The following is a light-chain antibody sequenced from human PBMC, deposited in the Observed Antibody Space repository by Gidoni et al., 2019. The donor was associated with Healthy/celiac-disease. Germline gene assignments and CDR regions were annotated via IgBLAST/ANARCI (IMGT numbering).Light chain of an antibody. Sequence: SSALTQDPAVSVALGQTVRITGQGDSPRSYYASWYQQKQGKAPVLVIYGKNNRPSGIPDRCSGASSGNTASLTITGAQAEEEADYYCNTRDSSGNPLFGGGTKLTVL. V-gene: IGLV3-19*01. CDR3: NTRDSSGNPL. CDR2: GKN. J-gene: IGLJ3*02. CDR1: SPRSYY.